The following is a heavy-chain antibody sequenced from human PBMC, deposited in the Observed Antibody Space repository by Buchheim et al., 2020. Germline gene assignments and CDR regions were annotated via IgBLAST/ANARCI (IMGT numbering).Heavy chain of an antibody. J-gene: IGHJ4*02. Sequence: EVQLVESGGGLVQPGGSLRLSCAASGFTFSAFELNWVRQAPGKGLEWVSCFGSVGSTIFYADSVRGRFTISRDNAKNSLYLQMNSLRAEDSAIYYCARAIIAASFDYWGQGTL. CDR2: FGSVGSTI. CDR3: ARAIIAASFDY. V-gene: IGHV3-48*03. CDR1: GFTFSAFE. D-gene: IGHD6-25*01.